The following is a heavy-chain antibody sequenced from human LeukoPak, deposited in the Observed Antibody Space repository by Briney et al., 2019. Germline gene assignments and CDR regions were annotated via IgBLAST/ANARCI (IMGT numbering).Heavy chain of an antibody. CDR3: ARVYYSNSYDYWYFDL. D-gene: IGHD6-13*01. J-gene: IGHJ2*01. CDR2: IYYSGST. V-gene: IGHV4-59*01. CDR1: GGSISSYY. Sequence: SETLSFTCTVSGGSISSYYWSWIRQPPGKGLEWIAYIYYSGSTNYNPSLKSRVTISVDTSKNQFSLKLSSVTAADTAVYYCARVYYSNSYDYWYFDLWGRGTLVTVSS.